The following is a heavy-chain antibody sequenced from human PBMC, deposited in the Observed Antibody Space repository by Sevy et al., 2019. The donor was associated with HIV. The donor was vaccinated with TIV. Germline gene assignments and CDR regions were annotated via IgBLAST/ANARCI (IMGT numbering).Heavy chain of an antibody. CDR3: SRVPPPRLCSSASCYEGDYYYYGMDV. J-gene: IGHJ6*02. CDR2: IRSKPYGGAT. V-gene: IGHV3-49*04. CDR1: GFTFNTHA. Sequence: GGSLRLSCTASGFTFNTHAMTWVRQAPGKGLEWIGFIRSKPYGGATEYAASVKGRFTISRDDSKSIASLQMSSLKTEDTAVYYCSRVPPPRLCSSASCYEGDYYYYGMDVWGQGTTVTVSS. D-gene: IGHD2-2*01.